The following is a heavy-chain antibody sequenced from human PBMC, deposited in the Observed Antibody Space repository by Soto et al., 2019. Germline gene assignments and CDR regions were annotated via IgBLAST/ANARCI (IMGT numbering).Heavy chain of an antibody. CDR1: GYTFIRCG. D-gene: IGHD3-16*01. V-gene: IGHV1-18*01. Sequence: QVQLVQCAAEVKKPGASVKVSCKASGYTFIRCGITWVRQAAGQGLEWMGWISPYNDYTIYAQKLQGRVTMTTDTSTRTTYMELWSLKSDDTAVYYCARGGYYDNTWGKLSHYGLDVWGQGTSVTVSS. J-gene: IGHJ6*02. CDR3: ARGGYYDNTWGKLSHYGLDV. CDR2: ISPYNDYT.